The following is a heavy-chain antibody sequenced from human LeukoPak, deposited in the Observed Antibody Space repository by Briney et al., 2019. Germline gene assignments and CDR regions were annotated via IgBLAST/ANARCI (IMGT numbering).Heavy chain of an antibody. Sequence: PSETLSLTCTVSGGSISSYYWSWIRQPPGKGLEWIGYVYYTGSTNYNPSLKSRVTMSVDTSKNQFSLKLNSVTAADTAVYYCARLGLTTVVNRDYWGQGPWSPSPQ. CDR2: VYYTGST. CDR1: GGSISSYY. D-gene: IGHD4-23*01. V-gene: IGHV4-59*08. J-gene: IGHJ4*02. CDR3: ARLGLTTVVNRDY.